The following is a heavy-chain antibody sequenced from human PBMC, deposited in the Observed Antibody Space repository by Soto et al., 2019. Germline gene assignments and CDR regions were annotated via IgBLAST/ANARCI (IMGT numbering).Heavy chain of an antibody. Sequence: QVQLQASGPGLVKPSQTLSLTCTVPGGSISSGGYYWSWIRQHPGKGLEWIGDSYYSGSTYYNPSLKRRVTISVDTSKPQFSLKLSSVTAADTAVYYCARVWRDYSNYAYYYGMDVWGQGTTVTVSS. CDR1: GGSISSGGYY. CDR2: SYYSGST. V-gene: IGHV4-31*03. D-gene: IGHD4-4*01. J-gene: IGHJ6*02. CDR3: ARVWRDYSNYAYYYGMDV.